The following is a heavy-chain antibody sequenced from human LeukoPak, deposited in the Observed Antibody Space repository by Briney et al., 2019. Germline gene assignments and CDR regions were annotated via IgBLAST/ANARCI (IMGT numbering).Heavy chain of an antibody. CDR2: IGTAGDT. CDR3: ARAGYYYDSSGYLPYWYFDL. CDR1: GFTFSSYD. Sequence: GGSLRLSCAASGFTFSSYDMHWVRQATGKGLEWVSAIGTAGDTYYPGSVKGRFTISRENAKNSLYLQMNSLRAGDTAVYYCARAGYYYDSSGYLPYWYFDLWGRGTLVTVSS. V-gene: IGHV3-13*01. J-gene: IGHJ2*01. D-gene: IGHD3-22*01.